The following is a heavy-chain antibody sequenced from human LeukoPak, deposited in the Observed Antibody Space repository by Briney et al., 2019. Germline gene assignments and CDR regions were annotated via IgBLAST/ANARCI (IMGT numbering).Heavy chain of an antibody. Sequence: RESGPALVKPTQTLTLTCTFSGFSLSTSGMCVSWIRQPPGKALEWLALIDWDDDKYYSTSLKTRLTISKDTSKNQVVLTMTNMDPVDTATYYCARTKSGYSYGYGLDYWGQGTLVIVSS. CDR1: GFSLSTSGMC. CDR2: IDWDDDK. V-gene: IGHV2-70*01. D-gene: IGHD5-18*01. J-gene: IGHJ4*02. CDR3: ARTKSGYSYGYGLDY.